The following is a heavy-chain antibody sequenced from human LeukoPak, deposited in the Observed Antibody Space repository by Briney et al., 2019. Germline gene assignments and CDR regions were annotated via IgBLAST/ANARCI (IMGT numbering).Heavy chain of an antibody. CDR3: ARAFFYGSGSYSVSYFDY. Sequence: GGSLRLSCAASGFTFSSYEVNWVRQAPGKGLEWVSYISSSGSTIYYADSVKGRFTISRDNAKNSLYLQMNSLRAEDTAVYYYARAFFYGSGSYSVSYFDYWGQGTLVTVSS. CDR2: ISSSGSTI. CDR1: GFTFSSYE. D-gene: IGHD3-10*01. V-gene: IGHV3-48*03. J-gene: IGHJ4*02.